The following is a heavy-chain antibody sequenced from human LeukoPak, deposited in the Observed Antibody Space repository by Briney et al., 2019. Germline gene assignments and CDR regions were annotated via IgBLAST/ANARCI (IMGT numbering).Heavy chain of an antibody. CDR3: ASDQRYAFDY. D-gene: IGHD3-9*01. J-gene: IGHJ4*02. CDR2: IRTSAEGANYA. Sequence: GGSLRLSCATSGFSFNDYPMNWVRQAPGKGLEWVSNIRTSAEGANYAYYADSVKGLVTISRDDAKNTLYLHMNSLRDDDTAVYYCASDQRYAFDYWGQGILVTVSS. V-gene: IGHV3-21*05. CDR1: GFSFNDYP.